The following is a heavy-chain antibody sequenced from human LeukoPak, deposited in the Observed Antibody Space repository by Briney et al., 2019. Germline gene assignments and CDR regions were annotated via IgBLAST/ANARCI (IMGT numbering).Heavy chain of an antibody. CDR2: IYYSGST. CDR1: GGSISSSSYY. J-gene: IGHJ6*03. D-gene: IGHD3-16*01. CDR3: AREPDYAAYMDV. Sequence: SETLSLTCTVSGGSISSSSYYWCWIRQRPGKGLEWIGSIYYSGSTYYNPSLKSRVTISVDTSKNQFSLKLSSVTAADTAVYYCAREPDYAAYMDVWGKGTTVTVSS. V-gene: IGHV4-39*02.